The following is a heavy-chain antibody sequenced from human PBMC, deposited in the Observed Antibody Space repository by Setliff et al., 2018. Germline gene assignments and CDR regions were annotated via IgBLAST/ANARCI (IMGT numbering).Heavy chain of an antibody. V-gene: IGHV4-59*11. Sequence: KPSETLSLTCTVSGGSIGSHNWVWIRQPAGRGLEWIGHVYYSGAANYNPSLKSRVTVSVDTSKNQFSLRLISVTAADTAVYYCARGGTFRYFDYWGQGTPVTVSS. CDR3: ARGGTFRYFDY. D-gene: IGHD5-12*01. J-gene: IGHJ4*02. CDR2: VYYSGAA. CDR1: GGSIGSHN.